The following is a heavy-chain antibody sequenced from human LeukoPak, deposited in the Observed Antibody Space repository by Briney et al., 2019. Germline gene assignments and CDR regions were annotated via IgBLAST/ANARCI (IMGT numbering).Heavy chain of an antibody. CDR3: ARAAYSSTWYSRYFDL. CDR1: GFTFRSYD. V-gene: IGHV3-13*01. J-gene: IGHJ2*01. Sequence: GGSLRLSCAASGFTFRSYDMHWVRQAPGKGLEWVSGIRTAGELYYPGSVTGGFTISRENAKSSLYLQMSSLRAGDTAVYYCARAAYSSTWYSRYFDLWGRGTLVTVSS. CDR2: IRTAGEL. D-gene: IGHD6-13*01.